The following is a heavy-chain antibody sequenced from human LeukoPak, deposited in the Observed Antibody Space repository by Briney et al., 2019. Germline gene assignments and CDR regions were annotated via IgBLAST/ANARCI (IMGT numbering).Heavy chain of an antibody. CDR1: GGSISSSSYY. Sequence: PSETLSLTCTVSGGSISSSSYYWGWIRQPPGKGLEWIGSIYYSGSTYYNPSLKSRVTISVDTSKNQFSLKLSSVTAADTAVYYCARDGRVRDGDYNGSPDDYYYYYYMDVWGKGTTVTVSS. CDR3: ARDGRVRDGDYNGSPDDYYYYYYMDV. J-gene: IGHJ6*03. D-gene: IGHD4-17*01. CDR2: IYYSGST. V-gene: IGHV4-39*02.